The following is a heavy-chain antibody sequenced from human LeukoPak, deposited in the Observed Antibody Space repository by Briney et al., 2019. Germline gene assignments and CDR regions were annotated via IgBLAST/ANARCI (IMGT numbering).Heavy chain of an antibody. V-gene: IGHV1-2*02. J-gene: IGHJ4*02. Sequence: GASVKVSCKASGYTFTGYYMHWVRQAPGQGLEWMGWINPNSGGTNYAQKFQGRVTMTRDTSISTAYMELSRLRSDDTAVYYCARGLAAADPRSFDYWGQGTLVTVSS. CDR1: GYTFTGYY. D-gene: IGHD6-13*01. CDR2: INPNSGGT. CDR3: ARGLAAADPRSFDY.